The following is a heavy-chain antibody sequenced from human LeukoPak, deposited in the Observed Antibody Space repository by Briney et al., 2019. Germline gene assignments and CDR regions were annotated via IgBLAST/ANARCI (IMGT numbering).Heavy chain of an antibody. D-gene: IGHD3-22*01. Sequence: SETLSLTCTVSGGSISSSSYYWGWIRQPPGKGLEWIGSIYYSGSTYYNPSLKSRVTISVDTSKNQFSLKLSSVTAADTAVYYCARVGRYHYYHSNTRGFGDYFDYWGQGTLVTVSS. CDR1: GGSISSSSYY. J-gene: IGHJ4*02. CDR3: ARVGRYHYYHSNTRGFGDYFDY. CDR2: IYYSGST. V-gene: IGHV4-39*01.